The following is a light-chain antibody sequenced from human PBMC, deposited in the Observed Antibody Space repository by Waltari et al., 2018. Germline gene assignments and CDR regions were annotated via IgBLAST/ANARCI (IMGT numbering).Light chain of an antibody. CDR2: LRSDGSH. V-gene: IGLV4-69*01. CDR3: QTWGTGIQV. CDR1: SGHSNFA. J-gene: IGLJ2*01. Sequence: QLVLTQSPSASASLGASVKLTCTLSSGHSNFAIAWHQQQPEKGPRYLMKLRSDGSHSKGDGIPDRFSGSSYGAERYLTISSLQSEDEADYYCQTWGTGIQVFGGGTKLTVL.